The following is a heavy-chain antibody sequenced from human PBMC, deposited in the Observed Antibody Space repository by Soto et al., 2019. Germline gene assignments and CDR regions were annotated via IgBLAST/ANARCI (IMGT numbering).Heavy chain of an antibody. Sequence: QVQLVQSGAEVKKPGASVKVSCKASGYTFSSYGISWVRQGPGQGLEWMGWISVYNGNKMYAQKFQGRVTMTTDTATSTAYMELRSLRSDDTAVYYCARDCSGGSCSTAYWGQGTLVTVSS. J-gene: IGHJ4*02. V-gene: IGHV1-18*01. CDR2: ISVYNGNK. CDR1: GYTFSSYG. D-gene: IGHD2-15*01. CDR3: ARDCSGGSCSTAY.